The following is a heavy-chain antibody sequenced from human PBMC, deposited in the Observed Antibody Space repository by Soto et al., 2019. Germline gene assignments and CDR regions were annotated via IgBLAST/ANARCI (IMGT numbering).Heavy chain of an antibody. CDR1: GDSVSSNSAA. V-gene: IGHV6-1*01. CDR2: TYYRSKWYN. CDR3: ARVVGASYLDF. Sequence: QPLSLTSAISGDSVSSNSAACNLIRQSPSRGLEWLGRTYYRSKWYNDYAVSVKSRITINPDTSKNQLSLQLNSVTPEDTAVYYCARVVGASYLDFWGQGTPVTVSS. J-gene: IGHJ4*02. D-gene: IGHD1-26*01.